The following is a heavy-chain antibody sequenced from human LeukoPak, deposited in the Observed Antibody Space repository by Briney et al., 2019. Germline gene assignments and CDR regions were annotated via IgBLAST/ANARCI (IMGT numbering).Heavy chain of an antibody. D-gene: IGHD3-22*01. J-gene: IGHJ4*02. Sequence: GGSLRLSCAASGFTFSSYGMHWVRQAPGKGLEWVAFIRYDGSNKYYADSVKGRFTISRDNAKNSLYLQMNSLRAEDTAVYYCARDRSWNYYDSSGYYLDWGQGTLVTVSS. V-gene: IGHV3-30*02. CDR3: ARDRSWNYYDSSGYYLD. CDR1: GFTFSSYG. CDR2: IRYDGSNK.